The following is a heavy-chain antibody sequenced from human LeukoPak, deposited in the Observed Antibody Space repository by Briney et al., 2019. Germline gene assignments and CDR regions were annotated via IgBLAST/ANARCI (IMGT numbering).Heavy chain of an antibody. J-gene: IGHJ4*02. Sequence: PGGSLRLSCAASGFTFSSYWMHWVRQAPGKGLVWVSRINSEGSSTGHADSVKGRFTISRDNAKNTLYLQMNSLRVEDTAVYYCARSGPPREYDSSGYSGCWGQGTLVTVSS. CDR1: GFTFSSYW. CDR3: ARSGPPREYDSSGYSGC. CDR2: INSEGSST. D-gene: IGHD3-22*01. V-gene: IGHV3-74*01.